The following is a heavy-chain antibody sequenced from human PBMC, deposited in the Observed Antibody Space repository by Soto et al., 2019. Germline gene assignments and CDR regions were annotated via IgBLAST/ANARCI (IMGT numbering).Heavy chain of an antibody. J-gene: IGHJ4*02. CDR1: GGTFNSFG. V-gene: IGHV1-69*01. Sequence: QVHVVQSGAEVKKPGSSVKVTCKAFGGTFNSFGINWVRQAPGQGLEWMGGIIPVFGTTKYAQKFRDRVTLVADGSTSTTYMELSSLTSDDPAVYYCAIEVWGRGGYYLDAWGQGTLVTVSS. D-gene: IGHD7-27*01. CDR2: IIPVFGTT. CDR3: AIEVWGRGGYYLDA.